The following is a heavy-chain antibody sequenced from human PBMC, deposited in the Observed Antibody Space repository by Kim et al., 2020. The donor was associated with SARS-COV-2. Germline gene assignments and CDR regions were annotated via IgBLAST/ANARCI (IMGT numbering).Heavy chain of an antibody. CDR3: ARAPYDFWSGCSEGAFDI. Sequence: ASVKVSCKASGYTFTSYAMHWVRQAPGQRLEWMGWINAGNGNTKYSQKFQGRVTITRDTSASTAYMELSSLRSEDTAVYYCARAPYDFWSGCSEGAFDIWGQGTMVTVSS. J-gene: IGHJ3*02. D-gene: IGHD3-3*01. CDR2: INAGNGNT. V-gene: IGHV1-3*01. CDR1: GYTFTSYA.